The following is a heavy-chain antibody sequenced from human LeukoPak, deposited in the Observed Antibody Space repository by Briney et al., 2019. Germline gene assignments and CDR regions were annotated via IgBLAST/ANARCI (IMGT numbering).Heavy chain of an antibody. CDR1: GFIFSNYA. CDR3: AKANNYYDSSAYSDY. V-gene: IGHV3-23*01. CDR2: ISGSGGST. Sequence: PGGSLRRSCAASGFIFSNYAMNWVRQAPGKGLQWVSVISGSGGSTNYADSVKGRFTISRDNSKDTLYLQMNSLRAEDTAVYFCAKANNYYDSSAYSDYWGQGKLVTVSS. J-gene: IGHJ4*02. D-gene: IGHD3-22*01.